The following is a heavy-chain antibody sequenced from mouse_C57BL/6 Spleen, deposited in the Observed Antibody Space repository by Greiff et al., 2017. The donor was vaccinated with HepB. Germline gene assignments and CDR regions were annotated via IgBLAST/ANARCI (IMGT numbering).Heavy chain of an antibody. CDR1: GYTFTSYW. Sequence: VQLQQPGAELVRPGSSVKLSCKASGYTFTSYWMHWVKQRPIQGLEWIGNIDPSDSETHYNQKFKDKATLTVDKSSSTAYMQLSSLTSEDSAVYYCAITTVVGRGYYFDYWGQGTTLTVSS. CDR2: IDPSDSET. CDR3: AITTVVGRGYYFDY. J-gene: IGHJ2*01. V-gene: IGHV1-52*01. D-gene: IGHD1-1*01.